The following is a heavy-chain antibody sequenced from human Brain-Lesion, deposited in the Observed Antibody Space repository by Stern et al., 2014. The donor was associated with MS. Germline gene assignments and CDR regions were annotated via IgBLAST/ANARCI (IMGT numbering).Heavy chain of an antibody. D-gene: IGHD4-17*01. CDR2: IYASGNT. Sequence: QLQLQESGPGLVKPSQTLSLTCTVSGGPISSHSYYWSWIRQPAGKGLEWIGRIYASGNTNYNPSLKSRVSLSVDTSKNQLSLRLSSVTASDTAVYYCARDYGDLEFDLWGQGTLVTVSS. J-gene: IGHJ4*02. V-gene: IGHV4-61*02. CDR1: GGPISSHSYY. CDR3: ARDYGDLEFDL.